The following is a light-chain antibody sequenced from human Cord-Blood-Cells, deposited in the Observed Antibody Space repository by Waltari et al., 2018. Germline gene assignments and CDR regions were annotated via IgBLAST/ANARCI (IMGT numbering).Light chain of an antibody. CDR2: AAS. J-gene: IGKJ1*01. Sequence: DIQMTQSPSSLSASVGDKVTITCRASQSISSYLNCYQQKPGKAPKLLIYAASSLQSGVPSMFSGSGSGTDFTLPISSLQPEDFATYYCQQSYSTPRTCGQGPKVEIK. CDR1: QSISSY. V-gene: IGKV1-39*01. CDR3: QQSYSTPRT.